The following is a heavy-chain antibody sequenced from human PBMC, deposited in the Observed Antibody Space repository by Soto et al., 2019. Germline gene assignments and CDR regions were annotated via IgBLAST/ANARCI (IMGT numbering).Heavy chain of an antibody. J-gene: IGHJ4*02. Sequence: PSETLSLTCTVSGGSISSGDYYWTWIRHPPGNGLEWIGYIYYSGDTYYSPSLKSRVTISVHMSKNQFSLKMTSVTAADTAVYYCGRDLITMSMGVGGQVDKWGPGTLLTVSS. D-gene: IGHD3-10*01. CDR1: GGSISSGDYY. CDR3: GRDLITMSMGVGGQVDK. V-gene: IGHV4-30-4*01. CDR2: IYYSGDT.